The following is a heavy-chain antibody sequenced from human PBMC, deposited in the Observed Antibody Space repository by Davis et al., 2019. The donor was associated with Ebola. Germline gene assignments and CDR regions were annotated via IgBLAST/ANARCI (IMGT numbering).Heavy chain of an antibody. V-gene: IGHV4-59*01. Sequence: MPSETLSLTCAVYGGSFSSYYWSWIRQPPGKGLEWIGYIYYSGSTNYNPSLKSRVTISVDTSKNQFSLKLSSVTAADTAVYYCARLAVAGLYGMDVWGQGTTVTVSS. D-gene: IGHD6-19*01. J-gene: IGHJ6*02. CDR3: ARLAVAGLYGMDV. CDR1: GGSFSSYY. CDR2: IYYSGST.